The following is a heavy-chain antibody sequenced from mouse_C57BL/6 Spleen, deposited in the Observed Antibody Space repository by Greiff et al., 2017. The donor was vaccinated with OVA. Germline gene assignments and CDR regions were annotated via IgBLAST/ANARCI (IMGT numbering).Heavy chain of an antibody. J-gene: IGHJ4*01. CDR2: INPGSGGA. CDR3: ARSGYDYDGYAMDY. Sequence: QVQLQQSGAELVRPGPSVKVSCKASGFAFTNYLIEWVKQRPGQGLEWIGVINPGSGGANYDEKFKGKATLTADKSSSTAYMQLSSLTSEDTSVYFCARSGYDYDGYAMDYWGQGTSVTVSS. CDR1: GFAFTNYL. D-gene: IGHD2-4*01. V-gene: IGHV1-54*01.